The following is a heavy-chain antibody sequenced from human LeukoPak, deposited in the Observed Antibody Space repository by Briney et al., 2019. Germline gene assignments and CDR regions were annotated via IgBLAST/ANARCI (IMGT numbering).Heavy chain of an antibody. V-gene: IGHV4-39*07. D-gene: IGHD6-19*01. Sequence: SETLSLTCTVSGGSISSSSYYWGWIRQPPGKGLEWIGSIYYSGSTYYNPSLKSRVTISVDTSKNQFSLKLSSVTAADTAVYYCAGQWLRKEDAFDIWGQGTMVTVSS. CDR1: GGSISSSSYY. CDR2: IYYSGST. J-gene: IGHJ3*02. CDR3: AGQWLRKEDAFDI.